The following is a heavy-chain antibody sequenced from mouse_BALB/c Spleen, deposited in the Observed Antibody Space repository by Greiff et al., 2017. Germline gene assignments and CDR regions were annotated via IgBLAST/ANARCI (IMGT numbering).Heavy chain of an antibody. J-gene: IGHJ4*01. CDR3: ARSYGNYGGYAMDY. Sequence: VQRVESGPELVRPGVSVKISCKGSGYTFTDYAMHWVKQSHAKSLEWIGVISTYYGNTNYNQKFKGKATMTVDKSSSTAYMELARLTSEDSAIYYCARSYGNYGGYAMDYWGQGTSVTVSS. V-gene: IGHV1-67*01. CDR1: GYTFTDYA. D-gene: IGHD2-1*01. CDR2: ISTYYGNT.